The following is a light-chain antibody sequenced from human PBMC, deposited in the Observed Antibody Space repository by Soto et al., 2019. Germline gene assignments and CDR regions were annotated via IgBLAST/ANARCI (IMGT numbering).Light chain of an antibody. Sequence: QAVVTQPPSASGTPGQRVTISCSGSSSNIGTNPVNWYQQLPGTAPKLLIYTNNHRPSGVPDRFSGSKSGSSASLAISGLQSEDEADYYCAAWDDSLNGVVFGGGTKLTVL. J-gene: IGLJ2*01. CDR1: SSNIGTNP. CDR2: TNN. V-gene: IGLV1-44*01. CDR3: AAWDDSLNGVV.